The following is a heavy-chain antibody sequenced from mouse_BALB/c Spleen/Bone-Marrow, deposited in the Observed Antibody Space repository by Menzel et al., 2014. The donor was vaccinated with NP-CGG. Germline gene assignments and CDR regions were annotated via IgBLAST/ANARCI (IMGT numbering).Heavy chain of an antibody. CDR2: IIPNSGRT. J-gene: IGHJ2*01. D-gene: IGHD2-14*01. CDR1: GYTFASSW. CDR3: VKHHRYAYYIYY. V-gene: IGHV1S130*01. Sequence: VKVVESGSVLVRPGASMKLSCKASGYTFASSWIHWAKQRTGQGLEWIGEIIPNSGRTNYNEKFKGKATLTAETSSNTSSIYLCMLTAEHSAVYFSVKHHRYAYYIYYGGYGATLSASS.